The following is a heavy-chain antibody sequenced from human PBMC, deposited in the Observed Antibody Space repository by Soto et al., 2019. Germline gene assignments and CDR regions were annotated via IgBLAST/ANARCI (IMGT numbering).Heavy chain of an antibody. CDR2: IYYTGTT. J-gene: IGHJ5*02. D-gene: IGHD3-22*01. V-gene: IGHV4-59*08. CDR3: ARLGGYYQALDT. CDR1: GGSISPYY. Sequence: QVQLQESGPGLVKPSETLSLTCTVSGGSISPYYWSWIRQSPGKGLEWIGYIYYTGTTRYNPSLKRRGTILVDTSTNQFSLKLRSVPAADTAVYYCARLGGYYQALDTWGQGALVTVSS.